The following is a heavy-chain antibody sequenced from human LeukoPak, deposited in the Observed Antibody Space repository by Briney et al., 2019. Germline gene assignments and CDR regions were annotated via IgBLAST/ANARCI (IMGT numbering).Heavy chain of an antibody. V-gene: IGHV3-23*01. J-gene: IGHJ4*02. CDR1: GFTFSSYA. CDR2: ISGSYGTT. CDR3: AKGNIAELPAAPYY. Sequence: GGSLRLSCAASGFTFSSYAMSWLRQAPGKGLEWVSSISGSYGTTYYADSVKGRFTISRDNSKNTLYMQINSLRAEDTALYYCAKGNIAELPAAPYYWGQGTLVTVSS. D-gene: IGHD2-2*01.